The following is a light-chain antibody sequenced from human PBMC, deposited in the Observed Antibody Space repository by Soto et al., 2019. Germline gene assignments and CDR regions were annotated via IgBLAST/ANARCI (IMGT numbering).Light chain of an antibody. V-gene: IGKV1-39*01. CDR3: QQSYSTPRT. CDR2: AAS. Sequence: DIQMTQSPSSLSASVGDRVTITCRASQSISSYLNWYQQKPGKAPKLLIYAASSVQSGVPSRFSGSGSGTDFTLTVSSLQPEDFATYYCQQSYSTPRTFGQGTKWIS. J-gene: IGKJ1*01. CDR1: QSISSY.